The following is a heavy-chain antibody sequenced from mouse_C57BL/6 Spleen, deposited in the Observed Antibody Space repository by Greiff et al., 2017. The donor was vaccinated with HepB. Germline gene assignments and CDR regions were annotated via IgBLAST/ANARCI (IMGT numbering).Heavy chain of an antibody. CDR1: GFTFSSYA. Sequence: EVKLQESGEGLVKPGGSLKLSCAASGFTFSSYAMSWVRQTPEKRLEWVAYISSGGDYIYYADTVKGRFTISRDNARNTLYLQMSSLKSEDTAMYYCTRDSHYYGSSYEGYFDVWGTGTTVTVSS. CDR2: ISSGGDYI. V-gene: IGHV5-9-1*02. D-gene: IGHD1-1*01. CDR3: TRDSHYYGSSYEGYFDV. J-gene: IGHJ1*03.